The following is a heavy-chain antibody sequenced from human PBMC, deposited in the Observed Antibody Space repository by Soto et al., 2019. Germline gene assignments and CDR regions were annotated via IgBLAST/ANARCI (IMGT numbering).Heavy chain of an antibody. J-gene: IGHJ3*02. CDR2: IYWDGDK. D-gene: IGHD6-19*01. V-gene: IGHV2-5*02. CDR1: GFSLNTDGLG. CDR3: ARLSILVAGRAFDI. Sequence: QITLKESGPTLVRATQTLTLTCSISGFSLNTDGLGVGWIRQSPGRAPAWLTLIYWDGDKRYSPSLEGRLTVTRDTSKNQVFLSMTNMDPVDTATYFCARLSILVAGRAFDIWGQGTSVSVS.